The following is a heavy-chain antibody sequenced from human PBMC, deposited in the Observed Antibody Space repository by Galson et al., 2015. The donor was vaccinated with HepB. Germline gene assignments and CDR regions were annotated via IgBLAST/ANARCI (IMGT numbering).Heavy chain of an antibody. CDR3: ARERSSGTAAADRNWFDP. Sequence: SLRLSCAASGFTFSDYYMSWIRQAPGKGLEWVSYISSSSSYTNYADSVKGRFTISRDNAKNSLYLQMSSLRAEDTAVYYCARERSSGTAAADRNWFDPWGQGTLVTVSS. V-gene: IGHV3-11*05. CDR2: ISSSSSYT. D-gene: IGHD6-13*01. CDR1: GFTFSDYY. J-gene: IGHJ5*02.